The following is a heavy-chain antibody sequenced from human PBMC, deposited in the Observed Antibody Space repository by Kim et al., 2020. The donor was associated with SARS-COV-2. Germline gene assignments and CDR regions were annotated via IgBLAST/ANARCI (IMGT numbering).Heavy chain of an antibody. CDR1: GYSFNSYG. CDR2: ISAQNGNT. Sequence: ASVKVSCKASGYSFNSYGISWVRQAPGQGLEWMGWISAQNGNTNFAQKLQGRVTMTTDTSTSTAYMELRSLRFDDSAVYYCARVGTYFYLSGSLWNRGSTTWYLDHWGQGTLVTVSS. CDR3: ARVGTYFYLSGSLWNRGSTTWYLDH. V-gene: IGHV1-18*01. D-gene: IGHD3-10*01. J-gene: IGHJ4*02.